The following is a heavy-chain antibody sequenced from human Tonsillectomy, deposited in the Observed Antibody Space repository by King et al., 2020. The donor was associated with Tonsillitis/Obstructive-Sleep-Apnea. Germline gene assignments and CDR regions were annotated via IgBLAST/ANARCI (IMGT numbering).Heavy chain of an antibody. CDR3: AREGYSGYESFDY. CDR2: EKQDGSEI. Sequence: VQLVESGGGLVQPGGSLRLSCAASGFTFSKHWMSWVRQAPGKGLEWVATEKQDGSEIYYVDSVKGRFTVSRDNAKNSLYLQMSSLRVEDTAVYYCAREGYSGYESFDYWGQGTLVTVSS. CDR1: GFTFSKHW. V-gene: IGHV3-7*04. D-gene: IGHD5-12*01. J-gene: IGHJ4*02.